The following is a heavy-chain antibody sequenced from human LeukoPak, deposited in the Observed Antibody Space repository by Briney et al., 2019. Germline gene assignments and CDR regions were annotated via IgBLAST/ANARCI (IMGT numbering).Heavy chain of an antibody. Sequence: ASVKVSCKASGGTFSSYAISWVRQAPGQGLEWMGGIIPIFGTANYAQKFQGRVTITADESTSTAYMELSSLRSEDTAVYYCAQYLMVRGVHSWFDPWGQGTLVTVSS. CDR1: GGTFSSYA. J-gene: IGHJ5*02. V-gene: IGHV1-69*13. D-gene: IGHD3-10*01. CDR3: AQYLMVRGVHSWFDP. CDR2: IIPIFGTA.